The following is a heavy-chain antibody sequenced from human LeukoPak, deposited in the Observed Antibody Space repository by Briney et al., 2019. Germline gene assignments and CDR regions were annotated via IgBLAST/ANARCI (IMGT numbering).Heavy chain of an antibody. CDR3: ASRDQQQLVLLGDY. J-gene: IGHJ4*02. CDR2: IYYSGST. CDR1: GGSISSYY. D-gene: IGHD6-13*01. Sequence: SETLSLTCTVSGGSISSYYWSWIRQPPGKGLEWIGYIYYSGSTNYNPSLKSRVTISVDTSKNQFSLKLSSVTAADTAVYYCASRDQQQLVLLGDYWGQGTLVTVSS. V-gene: IGHV4-59*12.